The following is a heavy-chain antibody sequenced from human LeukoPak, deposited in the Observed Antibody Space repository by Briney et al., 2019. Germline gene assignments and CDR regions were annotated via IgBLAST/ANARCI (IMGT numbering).Heavy chain of an antibody. CDR3: ASTYYYDSSGYYLFDF. Sequence: SETLSLTCAVYGGSFSGYYWSWIRQPPGKGLEWIGEINHSGSTNYNPSLKSRVTISVDTSKNQFSLKLSSVTAADTAVYYCASTYYYDSSGYYLFDFWGQGTLVTVSS. CDR1: GGSFSGYY. CDR2: INHSGST. V-gene: IGHV4-34*01. J-gene: IGHJ4*02. D-gene: IGHD3-22*01.